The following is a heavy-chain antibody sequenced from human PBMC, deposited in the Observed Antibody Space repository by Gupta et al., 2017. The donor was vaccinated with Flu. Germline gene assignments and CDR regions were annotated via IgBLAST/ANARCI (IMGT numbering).Heavy chain of an antibody. CDR3: ARYVYSGYPDH. CDR1: NYSIANFS. CDR2: IYASGFT. Sequence: QVHLQESGPGLVKPSETLSLTCTVANYSIANFSWNWIRESTGAGPDWIGRIYASGFTSYKAALKTRRSMSMDTPKNKYSMILTSVTAADTATYYGARYVYSGYPDHWGPGIQVVVSS. D-gene: IGHD5-12*01. J-gene: IGHJ5*02. V-gene: IGHV4-4*07.